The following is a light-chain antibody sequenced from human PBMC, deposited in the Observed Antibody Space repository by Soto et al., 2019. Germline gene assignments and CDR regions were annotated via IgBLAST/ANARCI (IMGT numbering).Light chain of an antibody. Sequence: IQLTQSPSSLSSSVGDRLTLTCRASQGIRHDLGWYKQKPGKAPKLLSYAASSLQSGVPSRFRGSGSGTDFTLTISSLKPEDFETYYCLQDYNYPRTFGQGTKVDIK. CDR1: QGIRHD. V-gene: IGKV1-6*01. CDR2: AAS. CDR3: LQDYNYPRT. J-gene: IGKJ1*01.